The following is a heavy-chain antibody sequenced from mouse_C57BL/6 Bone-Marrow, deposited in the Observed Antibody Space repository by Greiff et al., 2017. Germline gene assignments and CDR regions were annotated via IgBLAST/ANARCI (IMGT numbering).Heavy chain of an antibody. Sequence: QVQLQQPGAELVKPGASVKMSCKASGYTFTSYWITWVKQRPGQGLEWIGDIYPGSGSTNNNEKFKSKATLTVDTSSSTAYMQLSRLTSEDSAVYYCARAEGYGYDECPFAYWGQGTLVTVSA. CDR1: GYTFTSYW. D-gene: IGHD2-2*01. CDR2: IYPGSGST. CDR3: ARAEGYGYDECPFAY. J-gene: IGHJ3*01. V-gene: IGHV1-55*01.